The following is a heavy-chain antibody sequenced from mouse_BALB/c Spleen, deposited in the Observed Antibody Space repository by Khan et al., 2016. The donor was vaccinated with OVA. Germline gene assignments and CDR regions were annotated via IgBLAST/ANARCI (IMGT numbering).Heavy chain of an antibody. Sequence: EVKLLESGPGLVKPSQSLSLTCTVTGYSIISDYAWNWIRQFPGNKLEWMGYIGYSGSTSYNPSLKSRISITRDTSKKQFFLQLNSVTTEDTATYYCARVTNSWFAYWGQGTLVTVSA. CDR3: ARVTNSWFAY. CDR2: IGYSGST. CDR1: GYSIISDYA. V-gene: IGHV3-2*02. J-gene: IGHJ3*01. D-gene: IGHD2-13*01.